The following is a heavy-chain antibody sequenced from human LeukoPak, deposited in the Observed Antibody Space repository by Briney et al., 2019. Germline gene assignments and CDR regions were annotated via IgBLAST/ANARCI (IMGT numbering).Heavy chain of an antibody. CDR3: AKTTSGWFVDAFGI. CDR2: IRYDGTNK. J-gene: IGHJ3*02. D-gene: IGHD6-19*01. V-gene: IGHV3-30*02. Sequence: GGSLRLSCVASGFTLSRYGMDWVRQAPGKGLEWVAFIRYDGTNKYYAGSVKGRFTISRDNSKNTLYLQMNSLRAEDTAVYYCAKTTSGWFVDAFGIWGQGTMVTVSS. CDR1: GFTLSRYG.